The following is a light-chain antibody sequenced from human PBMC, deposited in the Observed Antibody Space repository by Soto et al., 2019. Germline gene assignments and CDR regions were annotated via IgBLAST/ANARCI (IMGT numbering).Light chain of an antibody. V-gene: IGKV3D-20*02. CDR2: DAS. J-gene: IGKJ5*01. Sequence: EIVLTQSPGTLSLSPGERATLSCRASQSVSNNYLAWYQQKPGQAPRLLIYDASIRAPGIPAMFSGSGAGTDFPLTISSQEPEDFAVYYCQQRSNPITFGQGTRGDIK. CDR3: QQRSNPIT. CDR1: QSVSNNY.